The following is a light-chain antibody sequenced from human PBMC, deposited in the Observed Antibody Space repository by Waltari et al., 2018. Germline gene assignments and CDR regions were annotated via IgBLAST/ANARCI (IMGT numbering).Light chain of an antibody. V-gene: IGLV2-11*01. CDR1: SSDIGASNY. CDR3: CSHVGRRLHWV. Sequence: QSALTQPRSVSGSPGQSVTISCSGTSSDIGASNYVSWYQQYPGKVPKLMIYDVNKRPSGVPDRFSGSKSGNTASLTISGLQAEDEADYYCCSHVGRRLHWVFGEGTKLTVL. J-gene: IGLJ3*02. CDR2: DVN.